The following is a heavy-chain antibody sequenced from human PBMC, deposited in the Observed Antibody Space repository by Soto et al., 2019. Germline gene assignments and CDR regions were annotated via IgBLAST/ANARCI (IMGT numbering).Heavy chain of an antibody. CDR1: GGTFSSYA. V-gene: IGHV1-69*01. CDR2: IIPIFGTA. J-gene: IGHJ4*02. D-gene: IGHD4-17*01. Sequence: QVQLVQSGAEVKKPGSSVKVSCKASGGTFSSYAISWVRQAPRQGLEWMGGIIPIFGTANYAQKFQGRVTITADESTSTAYMELSSLRSEDTAVYYCAREDYGDYVGYFDYWGQGTLVTVSS. CDR3: AREDYGDYVGYFDY.